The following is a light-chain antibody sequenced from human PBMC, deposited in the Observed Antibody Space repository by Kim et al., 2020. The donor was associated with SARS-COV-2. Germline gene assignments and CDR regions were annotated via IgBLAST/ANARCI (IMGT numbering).Light chain of an antibody. Sequence: CPGERATLSGRASQSFPSNYLAWYQQRPDQAPRLLISGASSRATDIPNRFSGSGSGTDFTLTISRLEPEDFAVYFCQQYGSAPLTFGRGTRLEIK. CDR1: QSFPSNY. J-gene: IGKJ5*01. V-gene: IGKV3-20*01. CDR2: GAS. CDR3: QQYGSAPLT.